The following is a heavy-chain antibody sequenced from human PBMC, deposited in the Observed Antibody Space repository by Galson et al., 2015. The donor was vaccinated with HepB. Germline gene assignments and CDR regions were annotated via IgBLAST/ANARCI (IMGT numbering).Heavy chain of an antibody. Sequence: SLRLSCAASGFTFSSYATSWVRQAPGTGLEWVSAISGSGGSKYYADSVKGRITISRDSSKNTLYLQMNSLSAEDTAVYYCEKDGAKLQQLEGFDYWGQGALVTVPS. CDR1: GFTFSSYA. CDR2: ISGSGGSK. J-gene: IGHJ4*02. V-gene: IGHV3-23*01. CDR3: EKDGAKLQQLEGFDY. D-gene: IGHD1/OR15-1a*01.